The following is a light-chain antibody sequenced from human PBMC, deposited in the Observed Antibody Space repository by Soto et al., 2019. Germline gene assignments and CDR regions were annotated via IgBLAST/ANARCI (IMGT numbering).Light chain of an antibody. CDR3: QQYKNWPRT. CDR1: QSVSRN. Sequence: EIVMTQSPATLSVSPGEGATLSCRASQSVSRNLAWYQQKLGQAPRLLIYDASTRPTDIPARFSGSGSGTEFTLSINSLESEDFALYYCQQYKNWPRTFGQGTKVDIK. V-gene: IGKV3-15*01. J-gene: IGKJ1*01. CDR2: DAS.